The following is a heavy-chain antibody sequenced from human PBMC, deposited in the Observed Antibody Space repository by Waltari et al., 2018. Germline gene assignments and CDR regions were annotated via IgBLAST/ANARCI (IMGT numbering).Heavy chain of an antibody. J-gene: IGHJ4*02. CDR3: ARVRVLRFLEWLGVFDY. CDR1: GGSFSGYY. Sequence: QVQLQQWGAGLLKPSETLSLTCAVSGGSFSGYYWSWIRQPPGKGLEWIGEINHSGSTNYNPSLKSRVTISVDTSKNQFSLKLSSVTAADTAVYYCARVRVLRFLEWLGVFDYWGQGTLVTVSS. V-gene: IGHV4-34*01. CDR2: INHSGST. D-gene: IGHD3-3*01.